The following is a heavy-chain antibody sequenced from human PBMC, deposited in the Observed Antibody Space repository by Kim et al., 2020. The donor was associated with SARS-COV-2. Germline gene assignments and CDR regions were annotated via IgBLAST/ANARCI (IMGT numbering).Heavy chain of an antibody. CDR1: GFTFSSYA. CDR3: AKDLGMDSSGWYLGPDY. V-gene: IGHV3-23*01. CDR2: ISGSGGST. D-gene: IGHD6-19*01. J-gene: IGHJ4*02. Sequence: GGSLRLSCAASGFTFSSYAMSWVRQAPGKGLEWVSAISGSGGSTYYADSVKGRFTISRDNSKNTLYLQMNSLRAEDTAVYYCAKDLGMDSSGWYLGPDYWGQGTLVTVSS.